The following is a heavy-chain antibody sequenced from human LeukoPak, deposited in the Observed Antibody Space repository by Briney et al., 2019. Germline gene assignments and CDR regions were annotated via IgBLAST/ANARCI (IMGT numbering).Heavy chain of an antibody. Sequence: GGSLRLSCAASGFAVSSNYMSWVRQTPGKGLEWVSLIYSGGSTYYADSVKGRFTISRDNSKNTLYLQMNSLGAEDTAVYYCARAICSGGKCYFDYWGQGTLVTVSS. CDR2: IYSGGST. CDR1: GFAVSSNY. CDR3: ARAICSGGKCYFDY. D-gene: IGHD2-15*01. V-gene: IGHV3-53*01. J-gene: IGHJ4*02.